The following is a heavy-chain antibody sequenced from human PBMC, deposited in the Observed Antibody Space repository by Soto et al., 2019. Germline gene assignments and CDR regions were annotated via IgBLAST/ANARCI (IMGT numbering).Heavy chain of an antibody. CDR2: IYSGGST. V-gene: IGHV3-66*01. D-gene: IGHD3-10*01. Sequence: PGGSLRLSCAASGFTVSSYYMSWVRQAPGKGLEWVSVIYSGGSTYYADSVKGRFTISRDNSKNTLYLQMNSLRAEDTAVYYCARDLAGSGRSYYYYYYMDVGGKGTTVTVSS. CDR1: GFTVSSYY. J-gene: IGHJ6*03. CDR3: ARDLAGSGRSYYYYYYMDV.